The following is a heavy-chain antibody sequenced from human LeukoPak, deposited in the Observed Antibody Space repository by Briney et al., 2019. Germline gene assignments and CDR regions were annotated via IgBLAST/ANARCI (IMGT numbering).Heavy chain of an antibody. V-gene: IGHV3-30*02. D-gene: IGHD2-2*01. CDR2: IRYDGSDK. Sequence: GGSLRLSCAASGFTFSSYGIHWVRQAPGKGLEWVAFIRYDGSDKYYADSVKGRFAISRDNSKNTLYLQMNSLRAEDTAVYYCARVQTLAIVVVPAAFDYWGQGTLVTVSS. J-gene: IGHJ4*02. CDR3: ARVQTLAIVVVPAAFDY. CDR1: GFTFSSYG.